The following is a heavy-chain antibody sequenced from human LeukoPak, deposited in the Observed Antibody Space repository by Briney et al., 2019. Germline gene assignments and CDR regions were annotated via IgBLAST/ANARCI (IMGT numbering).Heavy chain of an antibody. J-gene: IGHJ4*02. Sequence: GSLRLSCAASGFTFSSFWMSWIRQPPGKGLEWIGEINHSAGTNYHPSLKSRVTISVDTSKNQFSLELSSLTAADTAVYYCARGGGSPAGVFDYWGQGTLVTVSS. CDR3: ARGGGSPAGVFDY. D-gene: IGHD1-26*01. CDR1: GFTFSSFW. V-gene: IGHV4-34*01. CDR2: INHSAGT.